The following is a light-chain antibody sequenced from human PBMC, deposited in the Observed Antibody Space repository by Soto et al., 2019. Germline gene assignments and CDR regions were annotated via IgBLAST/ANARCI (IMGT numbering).Light chain of an antibody. Sequence: EIVMTQSPATLSVSPGERSTLSCRASQSVRSNLAWHQQKPGQAPRLLIYGASTRATGIPARFSGSGSGTEFTLTISSLQSEDFAVYYCQQYNNSPGTFGHGTKVDIK. J-gene: IGKJ1*01. CDR3: QQYNNSPGT. CDR2: GAS. CDR1: QSVRSN. V-gene: IGKV3-15*01.